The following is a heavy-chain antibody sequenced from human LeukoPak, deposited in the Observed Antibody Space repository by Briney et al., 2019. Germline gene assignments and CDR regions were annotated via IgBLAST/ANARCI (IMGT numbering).Heavy chain of an antibody. V-gene: IGHV3-74*01. D-gene: IGHD3-22*01. Sequence: GGSLRLSCAASGFTFSSYWMHWVRQAPGKGLVWVSRINSDGSSTSYADSVKGRFTISRDNAKNTLNLQMNSLRAEDAAVYYCARSGNYYDSSGAESPDYWGQGTLVTVSS. CDR3: ARSGNYYDSSGAESPDY. J-gene: IGHJ4*02. CDR1: GFTFSSYW. CDR2: INSDGSST.